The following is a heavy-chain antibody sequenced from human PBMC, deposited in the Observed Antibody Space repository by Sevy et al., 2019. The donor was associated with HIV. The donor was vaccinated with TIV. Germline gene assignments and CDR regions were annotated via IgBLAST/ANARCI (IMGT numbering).Heavy chain of an antibody. V-gene: IGHV3-23*01. Sequence: GGSLGLSCAASGFTFSIYAMSWVRQAPEKGLEWVSLISSSGGTTYYADSVKGRFTISRDNSKNTLYLQMNSLRAEDTAVYYCALKGTSGSYYDYWGQGTLVTVSS. D-gene: IGHD1-26*01. CDR2: ISSSGGTT. CDR1: GFTFSIYA. J-gene: IGHJ4*02. CDR3: ALKGTSGSYYDY.